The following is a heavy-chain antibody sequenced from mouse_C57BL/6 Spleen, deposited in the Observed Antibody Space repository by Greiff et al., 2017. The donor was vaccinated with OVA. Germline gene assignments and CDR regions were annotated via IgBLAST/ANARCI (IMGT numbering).Heavy chain of an antibody. CDR3: ARDYYGSRGGFDY. J-gene: IGHJ2*01. CDR1: GYTFTSYW. D-gene: IGHD1-1*01. V-gene: IGHV1-59*01. Sequence: QVQLQQPGAELVRPGPSVKLSCKASGYTFTSYWMHWVKQRPGQGLEWIGVIYPSDSYTNSNQTFKGKATFTVDTSASTANMQLSSLTSEDSAVYYCARDYYGSRGGFDYWGQGTTLTVSS. CDR2: IYPSDSYT.